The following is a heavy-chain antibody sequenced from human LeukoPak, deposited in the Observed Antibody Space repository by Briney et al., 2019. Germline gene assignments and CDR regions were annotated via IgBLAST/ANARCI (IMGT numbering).Heavy chain of an antibody. CDR3: ARDDYSNLNYYHYGMDV. J-gene: IGHJ6*02. D-gene: IGHD4-4*01. CDR2: IIPILGIA. CDR1: GGTFSSYA. V-gene: IGHV1-69*04. Sequence: ASVKVSCKASGGTFSSYAISWVRQAPGQGLEWMGRIIPILGIANYAQKFQGRVTITADKSTSTAYMELSSLRSEDTAVYYCARDDYSNLNYYHYGMDVWGQGTTVTVSS.